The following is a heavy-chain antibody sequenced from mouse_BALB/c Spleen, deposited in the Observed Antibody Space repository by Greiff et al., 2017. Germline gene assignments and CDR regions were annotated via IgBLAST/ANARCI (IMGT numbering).Heavy chain of an antibody. Sequence: VQRVESGPGLVAPSQSLSITCTVSGFSLTSYGVHWVRQPPGKGLEWLGVIWAGGSTNYNSALMSRLSISKDNSKSQVFLKMNSLQTDDTAMYYCARGDLRRDWYFDVWGAGTTVTVSS. D-gene: IGHD2-12*01. J-gene: IGHJ1*01. CDR3: ARGDLRRDWYFDV. CDR1: GFSLTSYG. V-gene: IGHV2-9*02. CDR2: IWAGGST.